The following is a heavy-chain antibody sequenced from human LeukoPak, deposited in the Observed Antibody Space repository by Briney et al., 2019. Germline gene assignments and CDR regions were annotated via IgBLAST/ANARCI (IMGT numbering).Heavy chain of an antibody. J-gene: IGHJ5*02. D-gene: IGHD2-2*01. CDR1: GGTFSNYA. V-gene: IGHV1-69*04. CDR2: FIPVLGTA. Sequence: SVKVSCKASGGTFSNYAISWVRQAPGQGLQWMGRFIPVLGTANYAQKFQGRVTITADKSTSTAYMELSSLRSEDTAVYYCARAGDIVVVPAAHTDWFDPWGQGTLVTVSS. CDR3: ARAGDIVVVPAAHTDWFDP.